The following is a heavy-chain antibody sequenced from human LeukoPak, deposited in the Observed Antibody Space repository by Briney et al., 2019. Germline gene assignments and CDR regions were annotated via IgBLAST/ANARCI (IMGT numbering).Heavy chain of an antibody. CDR2: IYYSGTT. D-gene: IGHD3-9*01. CDR1: GGSISSSSNY. CDR3: ARGYYDVLTGHPKNFDY. V-gene: IGHV4-39*02. J-gene: IGHJ4*02. Sequence: PSETLSLTCTVSGGSISSSSNYWGWIRQSPGKGLEWIGRIYYSGTTYYSPSLKSRVTISVDTSNNQFSLKPSSVTAADTAVYYCARGYYDVLTGHPKNFDYWGQGTLVTVSS.